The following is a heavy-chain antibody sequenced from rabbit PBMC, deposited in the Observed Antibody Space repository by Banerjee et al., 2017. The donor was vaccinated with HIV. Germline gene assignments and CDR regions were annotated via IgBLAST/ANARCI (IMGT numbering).Heavy chain of an antibody. V-gene: IGHV1S40*01. J-gene: IGHJ4*01. D-gene: IGHD8-1*01. CDR1: GFDFSSSYW. CDR3: ARAGSGYYSFFNL. Sequence: QSLEESGGGLVKPGASLTLTCKASGFDFSSSYWIYWVRQAPGKGLEWIACIYGGSTGSTYYTSWAKGRFTISKASSTTVTLQMTSLTAADTANYFCARAGSGYYSFFNLWGPGTLVTVS. CDR2: IYGGSTGST.